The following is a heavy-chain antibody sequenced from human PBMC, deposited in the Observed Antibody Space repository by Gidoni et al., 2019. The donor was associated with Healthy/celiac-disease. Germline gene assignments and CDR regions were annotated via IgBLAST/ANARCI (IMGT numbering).Heavy chain of an antibody. V-gene: IGHV4-4*02. CDR3: ARIAGYCSGGSCYGFSYWFDP. CDR1: GGSISSSNW. J-gene: IGHJ5*02. D-gene: IGHD2-15*01. Sequence: QVQLQESGPGLVKPSGTLSLTCAVSGGSISSSNWWSWVRQPPGKGLEWIGEIYHSGSTNYNPSLKSRVTISVDKSKNQFSLKLSSVTAADTAVYYCARIAGYCSGGSCYGFSYWFDPWGQGTLVTVSS. CDR2: IYHSGST.